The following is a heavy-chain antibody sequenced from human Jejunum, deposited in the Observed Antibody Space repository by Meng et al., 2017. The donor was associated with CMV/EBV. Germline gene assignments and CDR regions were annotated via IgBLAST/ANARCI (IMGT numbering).Heavy chain of an antibody. CDR1: TFSSFA. Sequence: TFSSFAMTGVRQAPGKGLEWLSAISRSVGDTYYADSVKGRFTISRDNSKNTLYLQMDSLRAEDTAVYYCAKESGEYQMLSYYGLDVWGQGTTVTVSS. CDR2: ISRSVGDT. J-gene: IGHJ6*02. CDR3: AKESGEYQMLSYYGLDV. V-gene: IGHV3-23*01. D-gene: IGHD2-2*01.